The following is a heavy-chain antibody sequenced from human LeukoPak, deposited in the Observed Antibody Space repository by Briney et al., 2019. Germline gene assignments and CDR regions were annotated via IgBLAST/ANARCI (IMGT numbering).Heavy chain of an antibody. Sequence: GGSLRLSCAASGFTFSSYDMHWVRQATGKGLEWVSAIGTAGDTYYPGSVKGRVTISRDNAKNSLYLQMNSLRAEDTAVYYCARRFGAARDDYMDVWGKGTTVTVSS. CDR2: IGTAGDT. V-gene: IGHV3-13*01. CDR3: ARRFGAARDDYMDV. J-gene: IGHJ6*03. CDR1: GFTFSSYD. D-gene: IGHD3-16*01.